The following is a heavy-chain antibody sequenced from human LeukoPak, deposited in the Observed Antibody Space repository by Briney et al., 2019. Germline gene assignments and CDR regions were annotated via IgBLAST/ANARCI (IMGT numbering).Heavy chain of an antibody. J-gene: IGHJ4*02. CDR1: GFTFSSYE. V-gene: IGHV3-48*03. D-gene: IGHD6-13*01. CDR2: ISSSGSTI. Sequence: PGGSLRLSCAASGFTFSSYEKNWVRQAPGKGLEWVSYISSSGSTIYYADSVKGRFTISRDNAKNSLYLQMNSLRAEDTAVYYCARGGSSWYYFDYWGQGTLVTVSS. CDR3: ARGGSSWYYFDY.